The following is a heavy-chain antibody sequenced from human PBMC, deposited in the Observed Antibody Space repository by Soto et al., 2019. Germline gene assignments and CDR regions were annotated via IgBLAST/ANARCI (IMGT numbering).Heavy chain of an antibody. CDR1: GSSFRRYW. D-gene: IGHD4-17*01. V-gene: IGHV5-51*01. J-gene: IGHJ6*02. Sequence: PGESLNISCHTSGSSFRRYWIVCVRRMPGKGLEWMGSIDPNDSKVKYKPSGQGQVTISADKSIRTAYLQWSSLTASDPAMYYCQTSTTVTTGYGMDVWGQGTTVTVSS. CDR2: IDPNDSKV. CDR3: QTSTTVTTGYGMDV.